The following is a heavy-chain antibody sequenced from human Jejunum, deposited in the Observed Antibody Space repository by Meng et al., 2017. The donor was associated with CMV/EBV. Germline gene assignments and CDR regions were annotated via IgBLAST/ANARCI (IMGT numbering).Heavy chain of an antibody. V-gene: IGHV3-7*01. CDR2: IKRDGSEK. CDR3: GRSGGL. D-gene: IGHD1-26*01. J-gene: IGHJ4*02. CDR1: GFPYDSYW. Sequence: LKISCAASGFPYDSYWMNWVRHVPGKGLEWVANIKRDGSEKNYVDSVKGRFTISRDNAKSSLYLQMNSLRAEDTAVYYCGRSGGLWGQGTLVTVSS.